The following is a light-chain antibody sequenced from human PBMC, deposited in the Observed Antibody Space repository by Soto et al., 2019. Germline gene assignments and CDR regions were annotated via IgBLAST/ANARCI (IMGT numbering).Light chain of an antibody. CDR3: SSYTSSSTLWV. CDR2: EVS. CDR1: SSDVGGYNY. V-gene: IGLV2-14*01. J-gene: IGLJ3*02. Sequence: QSALTQPASVSGSPGQSITISCTGTSSDVGGYNYVSWYQQHPGKAPQLMIYEVSNRTSGVSNRFSGSKSGNTASLTISGLQAEDEADYYCSSYTSSSTLWVFGGGTKVTVL.